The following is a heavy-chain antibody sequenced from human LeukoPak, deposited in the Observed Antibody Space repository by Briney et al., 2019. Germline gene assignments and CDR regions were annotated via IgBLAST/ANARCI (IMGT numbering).Heavy chain of an antibody. CDR2: ISGSGAST. J-gene: IGHJ4*02. V-gene: IGHV3-23*01. Sequence: GGSLRLSCATSGFTFSTNAMSWVRQAPGKGLEWISGISGSGASTYYADSVTGRFTISRDNSRNTLYLQMNSLRGDDTAVYYCAKDVGKWESLHFFDYWGQGTLVTVSS. D-gene: IGHD1-26*01. CDR1: GFTFSTNA. CDR3: AKDVGKWESLHFFDY.